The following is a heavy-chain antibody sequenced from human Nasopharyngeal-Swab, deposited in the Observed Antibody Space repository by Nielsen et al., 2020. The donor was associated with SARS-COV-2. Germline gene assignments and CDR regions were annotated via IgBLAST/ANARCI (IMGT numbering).Heavy chain of an antibody. CDR3: ARHWVDANYYYYGMDV. V-gene: IGHV5-51*01. CDR1: GYSFTSYW. D-gene: IGHD3-16*01. J-gene: IGHJ6*02. CDR2: IYPGDSDT. Sequence: GESLQISCQGSGYSFTSYWIGWVRQMPGKGLEWMGRIYPGDSDTRYSPSFQGQVTISADKSISTAYLQWSSLKASDTAMYYCARHWVDANYYYYGMDVWGQGTTVTVSS.